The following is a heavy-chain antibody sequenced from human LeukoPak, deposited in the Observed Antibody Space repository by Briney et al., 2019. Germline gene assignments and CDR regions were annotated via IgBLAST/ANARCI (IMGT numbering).Heavy chain of an antibody. CDR1: GFAFSSYW. CDR3: ARDVLGGSGSYYRVPVSETHWYFDL. J-gene: IGHJ2*01. Sequence: GGSLRLSCAASGFAFSSYWMIWVRQAPGKGLEWVANIKEDGSEKYYVDSVKGRFTISRDNAKNSLYLQMNSLRAEDTAVYYCARDVLGGSGSYYRVPVSETHWYFDLWGRGTLVTVSS. V-gene: IGHV3-7*01. CDR2: IKEDGSEK. D-gene: IGHD3-10*01.